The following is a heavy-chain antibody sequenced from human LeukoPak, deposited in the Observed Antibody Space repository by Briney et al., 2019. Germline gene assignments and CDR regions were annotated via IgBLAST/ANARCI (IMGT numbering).Heavy chain of an antibody. CDR3: ARDPAFTMVSYWYFDL. J-gene: IGHJ2*01. D-gene: IGHD3-10*01. Sequence: GGSLRLSCAASGFTFSSYAMSWVRQAPGKGLEWVSAISGSGGSTYYADSVKGRFTISRDNSKNTLYLQMNSLRAEDTAVYYCARDPAFTMVSYWYFDLWGRGTLVTVSS. CDR2: ISGSGGST. CDR1: GFTFSSYA. V-gene: IGHV3-23*01.